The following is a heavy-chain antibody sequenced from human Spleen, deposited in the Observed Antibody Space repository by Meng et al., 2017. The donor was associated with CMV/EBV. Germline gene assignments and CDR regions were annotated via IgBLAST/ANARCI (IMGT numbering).Heavy chain of an antibody. CDR2: IYWNDDK. V-gene: IGHV2-5*01. CDR1: GFSFSTSGVG. D-gene: IGHD4-11*01. J-gene: IGHJ4*02. CDR3: AHSGTVTTWRY. Sequence: SGPTLVKPTQTLTLTCTFSGFSFSTSGVGVGWIRQPPGKALEWLALIYWNDDKRYSPSLKSRLTITRDTSKNQVVLALTNMDPVDTATYYCAHSGTVTTWRYWGQGTLVTVSS.